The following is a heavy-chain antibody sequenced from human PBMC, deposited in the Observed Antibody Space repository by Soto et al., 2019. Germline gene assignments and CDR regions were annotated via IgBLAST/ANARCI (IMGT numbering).Heavy chain of an antibody. V-gene: IGHV4-59*01. D-gene: IGHD1-1*01. CDR2: IYYSGST. Sequence: SETLSLTCTVSGGSISSYYWSWIRRPPGKGLEWIGYIYYSGSTNYNPPLKSRVTISVDTSKNQFSLKLSSVTAADTAVYYCARGEVAPWNNWFDPWGQGTLVTVSS. CDR3: ARGEVAPWNNWFDP. J-gene: IGHJ5*02. CDR1: GGSISSYY.